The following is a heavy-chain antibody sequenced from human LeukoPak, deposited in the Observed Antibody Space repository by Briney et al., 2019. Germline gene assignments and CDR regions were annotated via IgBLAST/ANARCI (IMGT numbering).Heavy chain of an antibody. V-gene: IGHV1-46*01. D-gene: IGHD2-2*02. CDR3: ARDGPRYCSSTSCYSFDY. CDR2: INPTGGST. J-gene: IGHJ4*02. Sequence: ASVKASCKASGYTFTNYCMHCVRRAPGQGLEWMGVINPTGGSTSYAQEFQGRVTMTRDTSTSTVYMEVSSLRSEDTAVYYCARDGPRYCSSTSCYSFDYWGQGTLVTVSS. CDR1: GYTFTNYC.